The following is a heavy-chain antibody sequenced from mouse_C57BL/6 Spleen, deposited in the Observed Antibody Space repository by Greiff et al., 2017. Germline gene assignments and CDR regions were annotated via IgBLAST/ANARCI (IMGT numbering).Heavy chain of an antibody. CDR2: IDPSDSYT. V-gene: IGHV1-69*01. Sequence: QVQLQQPGAELVMPGASVKLSCKASGYTFTSYWMHWVKQRPGQGLEWIGEIDPSDSYTNYNQKFKGKSTLTVDKSSSTAYMQLSSLTSEDSAVYYCARRDSYCYYAMDYWGQGTSVTVSS. J-gene: IGHJ4*01. CDR3: ARRDSYCYYAMDY. D-gene: IGHD2-10*01. CDR1: GYTFTSYW.